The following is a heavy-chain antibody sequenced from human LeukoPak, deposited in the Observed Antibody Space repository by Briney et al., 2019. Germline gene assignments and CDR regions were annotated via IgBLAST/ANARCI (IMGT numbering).Heavy chain of an antibody. V-gene: IGHV1-2*02. CDR3: ARGRIGNYVDY. D-gene: IGHD2-15*01. CDR2: INPSSGGT. J-gene: IGHJ4*02. CDR1: GYTFTGYY. Sequence: GASVKVSCKASGYTFTGYYMHWVRQAPGQGLEWMGWINPSSGGTNYAQKFQGRVTMTRDTSISTAYMELSRLRSDDTAVYYCARGRIGNYVDYWGQGTLVTVSS.